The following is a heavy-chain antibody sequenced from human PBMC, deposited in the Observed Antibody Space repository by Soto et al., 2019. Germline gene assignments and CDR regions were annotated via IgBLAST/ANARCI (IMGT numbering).Heavy chain of an antibody. V-gene: IGHV3-21*01. Sequence: GGSLRLSCAASGFTFSSYSMNWVRQAPGKGLEWVSSISSSSSYIYYADSVKGRFTTSRDNAKNSLYLQMNSLRAEDTAVYYCSRDLYCSGGSCYHQAAFDIWGQGTMVTV. CDR1: GFTFSSYS. D-gene: IGHD2-15*01. CDR3: SRDLYCSGGSCYHQAAFDI. J-gene: IGHJ3*02. CDR2: ISSSSSYI.